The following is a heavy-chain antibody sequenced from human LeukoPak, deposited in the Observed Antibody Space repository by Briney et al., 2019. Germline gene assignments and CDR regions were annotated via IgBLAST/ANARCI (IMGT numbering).Heavy chain of an antibody. D-gene: IGHD6-6*01. J-gene: IGHJ5*02. CDR2: INXNGGST. CDR1: XFTFDDXG. Sequence: GGSLXXXXXXXXFTFDDXGXSWVRQAPGKGXEXVXGINXNGGSTVYADSVKGRFTIYRDNAKNCLYMQMNSLRAEDTAVYYCARRREGVAARWWVEEPRWYFFDPWGQGTLVTVSS. V-gene: IGHV3-20*03. CDR3: ARRREGVAARWWVEEPRWYFFDP.